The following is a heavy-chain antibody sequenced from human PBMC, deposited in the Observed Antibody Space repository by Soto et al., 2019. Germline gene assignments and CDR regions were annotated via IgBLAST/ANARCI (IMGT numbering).Heavy chain of an antibody. D-gene: IGHD6-6*01. CDR2: INGRGGKT. Sequence: EVQLLESGGGLVQPGGSLRLSCAASGLIFSDYAMSWVRQAPGKGLEWVSAINGRGGKTYYADSVKGRFTISRDNSKNTLNLQMNSLTAEDTAIYYCGKEREQVVIDSSGQGTLVTVSS. CDR3: GKEREQVVIDS. CDR1: GLIFSDYA. V-gene: IGHV3-23*01. J-gene: IGHJ5*01.